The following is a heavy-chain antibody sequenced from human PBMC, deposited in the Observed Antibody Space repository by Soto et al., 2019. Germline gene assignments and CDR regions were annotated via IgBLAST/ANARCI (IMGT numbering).Heavy chain of an antibody. V-gene: IGHV4-30-2*01. J-gene: IGHJ6*02. CDR3: ARGLGDGSGETYCYYYGMDG. Sequence: SETLSLTCAVSGGSISSGGYSWSWIRQPPGKGLEWIGYIYHSGSTYYNPSLKSRVTISVDRSKNQFSLKLSSVTAADTAVYYCARGLGDGSGETYCYYYGMDGWRQGTRVT. CDR1: GGSISSGGYS. D-gene: IGHD3-10*01. CDR2: IYHSGST.